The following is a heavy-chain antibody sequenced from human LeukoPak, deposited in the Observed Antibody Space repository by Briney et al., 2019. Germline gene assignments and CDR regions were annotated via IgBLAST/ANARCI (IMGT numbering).Heavy chain of an antibody. J-gene: IGHJ3*02. CDR3: AREGRSYRGGNAFDI. D-gene: IGHD1-26*01. CDR2: IYHSGST. Sequence: PSQTLSLTCTVSGGSISSGGYYWSWIRQPPGKGLEWIGYIYHSGSTYYNPSLKSRVTISVDRSKNQFSLKLSSVTAADTAVYYCAREGRSYRGGNAFDIWGQGTMVTVSS. CDR1: GGSISSGGYY. V-gene: IGHV4-30-2*01.